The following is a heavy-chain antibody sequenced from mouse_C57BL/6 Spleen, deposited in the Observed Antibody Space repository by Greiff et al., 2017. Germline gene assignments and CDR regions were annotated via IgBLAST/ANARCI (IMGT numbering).Heavy chain of an antibody. V-gene: IGHV3-6*01. CDR3: ASHGSSYRDYFDY. CDR2: ISYDGSN. CDR1: GYSITSGYY. D-gene: IGHD1-1*01. Sequence: EVKLMESGPGLVKPSQSLSLTCSVTGYSITSGYYWNWIRQFPGNKLEWMGYISYDGSNNYNPSLKNRISITRDTSKNQFFLKLNSVTTEDTATYYCASHGSSYRDYFDYWGQGTTLTVSS. J-gene: IGHJ2*01.